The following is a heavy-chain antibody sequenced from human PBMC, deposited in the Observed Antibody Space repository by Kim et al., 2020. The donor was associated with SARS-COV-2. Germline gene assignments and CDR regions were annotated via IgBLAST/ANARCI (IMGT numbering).Heavy chain of an antibody. CDR2: IKSKTDGGTT. CDR3: TTDPTYYYDSSGYYYLPPYYYYGMDV. CDR1: GFTFSNAW. Sequence: GGSLRLSCAASGFTFSNAWMSWVRQAPGKGLEWVGRIKSKTDGGTTDYAAPVKGRFTISRDDSKNTLYLQMNSLKTEDTAVYYCTTDPTYYYDSSGYYYLPPYYYYGMDVWGQGTTVTVSS. V-gene: IGHV3-15*01. J-gene: IGHJ6*02. D-gene: IGHD3-22*01.